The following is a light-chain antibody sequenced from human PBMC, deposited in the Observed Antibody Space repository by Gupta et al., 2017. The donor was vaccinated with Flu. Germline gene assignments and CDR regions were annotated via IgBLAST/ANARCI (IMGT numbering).Light chain of an antibody. Sequence: PVTPGEPASISCRSSQSLLHSNGYNYLDWYLQKPGQSPQLLIYLGSNRASGVPDRFSGSGSGTDFTLKISRVEAEDVGVYYCMQALHLFTFGPGTKVDIK. CDR1: QSLLHSNGYNY. V-gene: IGKV2-28*01. CDR2: LGS. CDR3: MQALHLFT. J-gene: IGKJ3*01.